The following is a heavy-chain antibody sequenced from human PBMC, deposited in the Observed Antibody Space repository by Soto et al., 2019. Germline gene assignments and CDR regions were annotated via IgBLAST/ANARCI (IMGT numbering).Heavy chain of an antibody. J-gene: IGHJ5*02. D-gene: IGHD1-26*01. V-gene: IGHV4-39*01. CDR1: GGSISSGSYY. CDR2: IYYSGST. CDR3: ASYSGSYNWFDP. Sequence: PSETLSLTCTVSGGSISSGSYYWAWIRQPPGKGLEWIGTIYYSGSTYYNPSLKSRVTVSVDTSKNQFSLKLSSVTTADTAVYYCASYSGSYNWFDPWGQGTLVTVSS.